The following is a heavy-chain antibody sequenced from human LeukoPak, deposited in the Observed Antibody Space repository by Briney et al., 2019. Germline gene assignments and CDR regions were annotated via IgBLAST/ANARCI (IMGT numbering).Heavy chain of an antibody. J-gene: IGHJ6*03. Sequence: GGSLRLSCVASGFTFTSYAMSWVRQAPGKGLEGVSGVSGGDNTYYADSVKGRFTISRDNSKNTLYLQMYSLGAEDTAVFYCGKGSGSLSSYYYYMDVWGKGTTVTVSS. V-gene: IGHV3-23*01. D-gene: IGHD1-26*01. CDR1: GFTFTSYA. CDR2: VSGGDNT. CDR3: GKGSGSLSSYYYYMDV.